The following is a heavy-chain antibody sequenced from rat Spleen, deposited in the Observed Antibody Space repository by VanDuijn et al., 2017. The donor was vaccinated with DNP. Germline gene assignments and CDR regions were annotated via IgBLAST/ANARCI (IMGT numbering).Heavy chain of an antibody. CDR3: ARVDTIF. D-gene: IGHD2-1*01. J-gene: IGHJ2*01. Sequence: QVQLKESGPGLVQPSQTLSLTCTVSGFSLTDYSVHWVRQPPGKGLEWIAAISSGGRTYYNSAPKSRLSISRDTSKSQVFLKMSSLKTEDTATYYCARVDTIFWGQGVMVTVSS. V-gene: IGHV2-19*01. CDR1: GFSLTDYS. CDR2: ISSGGRT.